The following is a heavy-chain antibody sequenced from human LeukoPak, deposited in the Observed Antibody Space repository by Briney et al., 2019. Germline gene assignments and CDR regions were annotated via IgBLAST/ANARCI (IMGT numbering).Heavy chain of an antibody. J-gene: IGHJ2*01. Sequence: SKTLSLTCTVSGGSISSYYWSWIRQPPGKGLEWIGYIYYSGSTNYNPSLKSRVTISVDTSKNQFSLKLSSVTAADTAVYYCARPRPDWYFDLWGRGTLVTVSS. CDR2: IYYSGST. V-gene: IGHV4-59*08. CDR1: GGSISSYY. CDR3: ARPRPDWYFDL.